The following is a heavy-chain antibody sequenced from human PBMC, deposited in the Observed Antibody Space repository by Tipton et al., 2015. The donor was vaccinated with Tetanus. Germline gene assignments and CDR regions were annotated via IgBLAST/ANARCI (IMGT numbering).Heavy chain of an antibody. D-gene: IGHD6-13*01. Sequence: SLRLFCAASGFTFSSYGMHWVRQAPGKGLEWVAVISYDGSNKYYADSVKGRFTISRDNSKNTLYLQMNSLRAEDTAVYYCAGHMDLGGDSSSWSSDYWGQGTLVTVSS. CDR1: GFTFSSYG. CDR2: ISYDGSNK. CDR3: AGHMDLGGDSSSWSSDY. V-gene: IGHV3-30*03. J-gene: IGHJ4*02.